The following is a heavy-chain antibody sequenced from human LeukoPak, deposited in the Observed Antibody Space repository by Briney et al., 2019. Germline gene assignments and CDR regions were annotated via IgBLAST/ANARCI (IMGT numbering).Heavy chain of an antibody. D-gene: IGHD3-3*01. CDR3: ARGGRSYDNTRGAFDI. CDR2: IYAGGNT. CDR1: GFTVSGNY. V-gene: IGHV3-66*01. Sequence: PGRSLRLSCAASGFTVSGNYMSWVRQAPGKGLEWVSVIYAGGNTYYADSVKDRFTISRDNSKNTLYLQMNSLRVEDTAVYYCARGGRSYDNTRGAFDIWGQGTMVTVSS. J-gene: IGHJ3*02.